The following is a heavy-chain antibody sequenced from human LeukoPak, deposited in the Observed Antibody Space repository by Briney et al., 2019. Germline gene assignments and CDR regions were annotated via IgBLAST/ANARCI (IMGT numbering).Heavy chain of an antibody. Sequence: ASVKVSCKASGYTFTSYGISWVRQAPGQGLEWMGWISAYNGNTNYAQKLQGRVTMTTDTSTSTAYMEPRSLRSDDTAVYYCARDFPVAGTENWFDPWGQGTLVTVSS. J-gene: IGHJ5*02. V-gene: IGHV1-18*01. CDR2: ISAYNGNT. D-gene: IGHD6-19*01. CDR1: GYTFTSYG. CDR3: ARDFPVAGTENWFDP.